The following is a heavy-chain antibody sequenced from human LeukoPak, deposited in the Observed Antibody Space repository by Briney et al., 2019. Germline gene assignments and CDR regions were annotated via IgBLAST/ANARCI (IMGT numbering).Heavy chain of an antibody. V-gene: IGHV3-48*03. CDR3: ARDFDY. CDR1: GFSFSIYE. Sequence: GGSPRLSCAASGFSFSIYEVNWVRPDPGEGLEWVSYISSSGSTIYYADSVKGRFTISRDNAKNSLYLQMNSLRAEDPAVYYCARDFDYWGQGTLVNVSS. CDR2: ISSSGSTI. J-gene: IGHJ4*02.